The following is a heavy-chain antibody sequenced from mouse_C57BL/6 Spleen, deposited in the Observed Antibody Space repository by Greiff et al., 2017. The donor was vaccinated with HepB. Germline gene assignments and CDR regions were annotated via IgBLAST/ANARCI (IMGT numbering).Heavy chain of an antibody. Sequence: VQLQESGPELVKPGASVKISCKASGYAFSSSWMNWVKQRPGKGLEWIGRIYPGDGDTNYNGKFKGKATLTADKSSSTAYMQLSSLTSEDSAVYFCARSRQRTGAMDYWGQGTSVTVSS. CDR2: IYPGDGDT. J-gene: IGHJ4*01. CDR3: ARSRQRTGAMDY. V-gene: IGHV1-82*01. CDR1: GYAFSSSW. D-gene: IGHD3-2*01.